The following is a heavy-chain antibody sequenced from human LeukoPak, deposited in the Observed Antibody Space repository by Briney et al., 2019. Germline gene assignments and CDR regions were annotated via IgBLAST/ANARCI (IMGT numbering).Heavy chain of an antibody. Sequence: ASVKVSCKASGYTFTGYYMHWVRQAPGQGLEWMGWINSNSGGTNYAQKFQGRVTMTRDTSISTAYMELSRLRSDDTAVYYCARASFTIFGVVILNDAFDIWGQGTMVTVSS. D-gene: IGHD3-3*01. CDR2: INSNSGGT. CDR1: GYTFTGYY. CDR3: ARASFTIFGVVILNDAFDI. V-gene: IGHV1-2*02. J-gene: IGHJ3*02.